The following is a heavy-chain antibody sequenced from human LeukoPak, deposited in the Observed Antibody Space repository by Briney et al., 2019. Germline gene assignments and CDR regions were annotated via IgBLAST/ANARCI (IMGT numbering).Heavy chain of an antibody. CDR1: GGSISSSSYY. V-gene: IGHV4-39*07. Sequence: SETLSLTCTVSGGSISSSSYYWGWIRQPPGKGLEWIGSIYYSGSTYYNPSLKSRVTISVDTSKNQFSLKLSSVTAADTAVYYCARAPGIAVAGPFDHWGQGILVTVSS. J-gene: IGHJ4*02. D-gene: IGHD6-19*01. CDR2: IYYSGST. CDR3: ARAPGIAVAGPFDH.